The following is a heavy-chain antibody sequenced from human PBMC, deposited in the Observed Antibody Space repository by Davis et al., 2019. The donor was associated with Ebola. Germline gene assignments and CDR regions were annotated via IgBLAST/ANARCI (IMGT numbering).Heavy chain of an antibody. Sequence: MPSETLSLTCTVSGGSISSYYWSWIRQPPGKGLEWIGYIYYSGSTYYNPSLKSRVTISVDTSKNQFSLKLSFVTAADTAVYYCATEVYSGYDYFFEYWGQGTLVTVSS. V-gene: IGHV4-59*06. D-gene: IGHD5-12*01. J-gene: IGHJ4*02. CDR1: GGSISSYY. CDR2: IYYSGST. CDR3: ATEVYSGYDYFFEY.